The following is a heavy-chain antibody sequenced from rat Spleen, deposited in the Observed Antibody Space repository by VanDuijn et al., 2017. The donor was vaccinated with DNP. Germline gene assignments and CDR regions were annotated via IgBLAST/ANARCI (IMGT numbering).Heavy chain of an antibody. Sequence: EVQLVESGGGLVQPGRSMKLSCAASGFAFSNSDMAWVRQAPTKGLEWVASISSSGGTIYYRDSVQGRFTLSRDNAESTLYLQMNSLRSEDTATYYCASWAPIAPISTSNYWGQGVMVTVSS. V-gene: IGHV5-25*01. CDR1: GFAFSNSD. J-gene: IGHJ2*01. D-gene: IGHD1-2*01. CDR2: ISSSGGTI. CDR3: ASWAPIAPISTSNY.